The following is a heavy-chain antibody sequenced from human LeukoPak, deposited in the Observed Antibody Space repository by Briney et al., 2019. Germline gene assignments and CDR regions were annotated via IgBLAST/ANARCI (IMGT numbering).Heavy chain of an antibody. CDR1: GFTFSSYA. J-gene: IGHJ3*02. V-gene: IGHV3-64*01. CDR3: ARVGSWDAFDI. CDR2: ISSNGGST. D-gene: IGHD1-26*01. Sequence: GGSLRLSCAASGFTFSSYAMHWVRQAPGKGLKYVSAISSNGGSTYYANSVKGRFTISRDNSEDTLYLQMGSLRAEDMAVYYCARVGSWDAFDIWGQGTMVTVSS.